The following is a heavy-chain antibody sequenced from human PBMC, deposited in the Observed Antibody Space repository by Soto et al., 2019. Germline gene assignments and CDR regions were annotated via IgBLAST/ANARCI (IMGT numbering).Heavy chain of an antibody. CDR3: ARAYYDYIWGSYRPFDY. Sequence: SETLSLTCAVYGGSFSGYYWSWIRQPPGKGLEWIGEINHSGSTNYNPSLKSRVTISVDTSKNQFSLKPSSVTAADTAVYYCARAYYDYIWGSYRPFDYWGQGTLVTVSS. V-gene: IGHV4-34*01. D-gene: IGHD3-16*02. J-gene: IGHJ4*02. CDR2: INHSGST. CDR1: GGSFSGYY.